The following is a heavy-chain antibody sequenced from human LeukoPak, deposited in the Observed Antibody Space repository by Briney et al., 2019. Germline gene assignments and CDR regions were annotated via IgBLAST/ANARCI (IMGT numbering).Heavy chain of an antibody. CDR2: IYYSGST. J-gene: IGHJ5*02. Sequence: PSETLSPTCTVSGGSISSYYWSWIRQPPGKGLEWIGYIYYSGSTNYNPSLKSRVTISVDTSKNQFSLKLSSVTAADTAVYYCARLGYSSSWYWGGFGWFDPWGQGTLVTVSS. CDR3: ARLGYSSSWYWGGFGWFDP. V-gene: IGHV4-59*08. D-gene: IGHD6-13*01. CDR1: GGSISSYY.